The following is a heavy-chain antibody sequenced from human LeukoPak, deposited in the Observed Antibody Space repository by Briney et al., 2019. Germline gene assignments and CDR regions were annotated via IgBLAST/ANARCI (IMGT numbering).Heavy chain of an antibody. J-gene: IGHJ4*02. CDR1: GLTFSNCV. D-gene: IGHD3-22*01. Sequence: GRSLRLSCATSGLTFSNCVMHWVRQAPGEDPEWVALIYSDGTTKYYAGSVKGRFTISRDNAKNSLYLQMNSLRAEDTAVYYCARDGLYYDSSGFHYFDYWGQGTLVTVS. CDR2: IYSDGTTK. CDR3: ARDGLYYDSSGFHYFDY. V-gene: IGHV3-33*01.